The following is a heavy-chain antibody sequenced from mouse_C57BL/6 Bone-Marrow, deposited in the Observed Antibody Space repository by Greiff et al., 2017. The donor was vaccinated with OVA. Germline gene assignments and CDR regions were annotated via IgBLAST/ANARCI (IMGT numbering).Heavy chain of an antibody. D-gene: IGHD1-1*01. V-gene: IGHV1-81*01. J-gene: IGHJ2*01. CDR1: GYTFTSYG. Sequence: QVQLQQSGAELARPGASVKLSCTASGYTFTSYGISWVKQRTGQGLEWIGEIYPRSGNTYYNEKFKGKATLTADKSSSTAYMELRSLTSEDSAVYFCARMGFHYGSSYGYWGQGTTLTVSS. CDR3: ARMGFHYGSSYGY. CDR2: IYPRSGNT.